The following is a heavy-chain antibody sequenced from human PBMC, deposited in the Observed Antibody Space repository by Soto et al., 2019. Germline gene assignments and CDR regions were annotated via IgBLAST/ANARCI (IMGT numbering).Heavy chain of an antibody. J-gene: IGHJ5*02. CDR2: IIPIFGTA. V-gene: IGHV1-69*13. CDR1: GGTFSSYA. CDR3: ARECPIAVAGSPPPPWFDP. Sequence: SVKVSCKASGGTFSSYAISWVRQAPGQGLEWMGGIIPIFGTANYAQKFQGRVTITADESTSTAYMELSSLRSEDTAVYYCARECPIAVAGSPPPPWFDPWGQGTLVTVSS. D-gene: IGHD6-19*01.